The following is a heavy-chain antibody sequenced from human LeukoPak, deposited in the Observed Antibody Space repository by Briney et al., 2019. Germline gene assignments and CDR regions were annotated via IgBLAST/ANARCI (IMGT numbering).Heavy chain of an antibody. CDR3: ARCEDHSSSWADAFDI. Sequence: GGSLRLSCAASGFIFSDYYMNWIRQAPGKGLEWVSYISNSGITKNYADSVKGRFTISRDNTNNSLYLQMNSLRAEDTAVYYCARCEDHSSSWADAFDIWGQGTMVTVSS. D-gene: IGHD6-13*01. J-gene: IGHJ3*02. CDR2: ISNSGITK. CDR1: GFIFSDYY. V-gene: IGHV3-11*04.